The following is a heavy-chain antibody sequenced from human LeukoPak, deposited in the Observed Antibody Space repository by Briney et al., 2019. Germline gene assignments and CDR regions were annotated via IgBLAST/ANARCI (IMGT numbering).Heavy chain of an antibody. CDR1: GFTFSSYW. CDR3: ARGGSDWNYYYYLDV. D-gene: IGHD6-19*01. V-gene: IGHV3-7*01. Sequence: GGSLRLSCAASGFTFSSYWMSWVRQAPGKGLEWVANIKQDGSEKYYVDSVKGRFTISRDNAKNSLYLQMNSLRAEDTAVYFCARGGSDWNYYYYLDVWGKGTTVTISS. J-gene: IGHJ6*03. CDR2: IKQDGSEK.